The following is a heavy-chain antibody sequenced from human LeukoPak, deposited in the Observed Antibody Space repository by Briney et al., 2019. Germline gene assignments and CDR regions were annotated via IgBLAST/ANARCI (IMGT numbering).Heavy chain of an antibody. CDR3: AVSVRFERVWHYFNN. Sequence: GGSLRLSCAASGFTFSSYAMNWVRQAPGKGLKWVSGISESGAITHYAGSVKGRFTISRDNSKTTVFLQMNSLRAEDTAVYYCAVSVRFERVWHYFNNWGQGTQVTVSS. CDR1: GFTFSSYA. CDR2: ISESGAIT. J-gene: IGHJ4*02. V-gene: IGHV3-23*01. D-gene: IGHD3-9*01.